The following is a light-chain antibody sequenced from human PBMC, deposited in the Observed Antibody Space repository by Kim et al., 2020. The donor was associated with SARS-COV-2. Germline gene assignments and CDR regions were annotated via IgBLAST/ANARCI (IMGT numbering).Light chain of an antibody. CDR3: QQYNSYPWT. CDR2: KAS. V-gene: IGKV1-5*03. J-gene: IGKJ1*01. CDR1: QSISSW. Sequence: ASVGDRVTITCRASQSISSWLAWYQQKPGRAPKLLIYKASSLESGVPSRFSGSGSGTEFTLTISSLQPDDFATYYCQQYNSYPWTFGQGTKVDIK.